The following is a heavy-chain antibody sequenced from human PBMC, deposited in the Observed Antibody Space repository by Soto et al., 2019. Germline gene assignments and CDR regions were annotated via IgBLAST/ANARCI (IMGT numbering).Heavy chain of an antibody. V-gene: IGHV3-23*01. CDR3: ARGGGSDY. D-gene: IGHD3-10*01. CDR2: MSGDGRT. Sequence: GGSLRLSCVGSGFTFSDSVMAWVRQAPGKGLEWLSVMSGDGRTRYALSVTGRFTISRDNSKNTLYLQMSSLKASDTAMYYCARGGGSDYWGQGTLVTVSS. CDR1: GFTFSDSV. J-gene: IGHJ4*02.